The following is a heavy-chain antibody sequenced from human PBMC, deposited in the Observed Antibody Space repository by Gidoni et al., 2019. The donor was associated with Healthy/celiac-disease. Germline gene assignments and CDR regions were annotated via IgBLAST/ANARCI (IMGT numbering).Heavy chain of an antibody. J-gene: IGHJ4*02. D-gene: IGHD6-19*01. CDR1: GFTFSNAW. V-gene: IGHV3-15*01. CDR2: IKSKTDGGTT. Sequence: EVQLVESGGGLVKPGGSRRLSCAASGFTFSNAWMSWVRQAPGKGLEWVGRIKSKTDGGTTDYAAPVKGRFTISRDDSKNTLYLQMNSLKTEDTAVYYCTTASGYSSGGGYWGQGTLVTVSS. CDR3: TTASGYSSGGGY.